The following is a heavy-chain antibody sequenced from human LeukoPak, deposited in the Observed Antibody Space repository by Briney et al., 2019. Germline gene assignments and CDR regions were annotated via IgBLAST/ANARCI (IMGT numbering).Heavy chain of an antibody. D-gene: IGHD5-18*01. V-gene: IGHV4-39*07. CDR3: ARSDGYGLVGI. CDR2: IYSSGST. J-gene: IGHJ3*02. Sequence: SETLSLTCRVSGASINSGSNYWGWLRQPPGKTLEWIGSIYSSGSTYYNPSLRSRVIIMIDTPKNHFSLTLSSVTAADTAVYYCARSDGYGLVGIWGQGTMVTVSS. CDR1: GASINSGSNY.